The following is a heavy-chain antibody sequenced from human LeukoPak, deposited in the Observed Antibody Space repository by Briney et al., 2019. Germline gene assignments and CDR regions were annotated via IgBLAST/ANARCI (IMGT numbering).Heavy chain of an antibody. Sequence: PSETLSLTCTVSGGSISSHYWSWIRQPPGKGLEGSGYIYYSGSTNYNPSLKSRVPMSVDTSKNQFSLTLRSVTAADTAVYYCARYKVPAAKFDYWGQGTLVTVSS. J-gene: IGHJ4*02. CDR1: GGSISSHY. CDR3: ARYKVPAAKFDY. D-gene: IGHD2-2*01. V-gene: IGHV4-59*11. CDR2: IYYSGST.